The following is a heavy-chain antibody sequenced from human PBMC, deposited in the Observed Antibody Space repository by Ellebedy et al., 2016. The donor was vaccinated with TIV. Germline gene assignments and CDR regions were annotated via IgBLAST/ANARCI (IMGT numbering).Heavy chain of an antibody. Sequence: MPSETLSLTCAVYGDSFSGYYWGWIRRPPGKGLEWIGSMLYSERTYYNPSLKSRVTITGDTSKNQFSLRLSSVTAADTAIYYCARHYYSGSGSYKGFQAWGQGTLVTVSS. D-gene: IGHD3-10*01. CDR1: GDSFSGYY. CDR2: MLYSERT. CDR3: ARHYYSGSGSYKGFQA. J-gene: IGHJ1*01. V-gene: IGHV4-39*01.